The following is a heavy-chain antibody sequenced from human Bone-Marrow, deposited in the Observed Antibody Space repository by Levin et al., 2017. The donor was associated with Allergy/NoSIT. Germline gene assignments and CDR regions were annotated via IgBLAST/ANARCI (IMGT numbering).Heavy chain of an antibody. V-gene: IGHV1-2*06. CDR2: INPNSGGT. Sequence: GESLKISCKASGYTFTGYYIHWVRQAPGQGLEWMGRINPNSGGTNYVQKFQGRVTMTRDTSINTAYMELSSLKSDDTAVYYCARDIVTLVQGVDRWFDPWGQGTLVTVSS. CDR1: GYTFTGYY. J-gene: IGHJ5*02. D-gene: IGHD3-10*01. CDR3: ARDIVTLVQGVDRWFDP.